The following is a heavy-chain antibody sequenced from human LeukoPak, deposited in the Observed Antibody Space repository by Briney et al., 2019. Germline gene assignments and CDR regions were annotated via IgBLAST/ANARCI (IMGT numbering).Heavy chain of an antibody. V-gene: IGHV1-2*02. CDR3: ARVAEIVSMAAAGYCDY. Sequence: ASVKVSCKASGYTFTGYYMRWVRQAPGQGLEWMGYINPYSGGSNYAQKFQGRVTMTSDTSISTAYMELRRLRSDDTAVYYCARVAEIVSMAAAGYCDYWGQGTLVTVSS. J-gene: IGHJ4*02. CDR1: GYTFTGYY. CDR2: INPYSGGS. D-gene: IGHD6-13*01.